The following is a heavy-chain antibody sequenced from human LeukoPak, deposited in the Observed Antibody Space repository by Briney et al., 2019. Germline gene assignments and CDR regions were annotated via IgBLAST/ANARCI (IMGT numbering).Heavy chain of an antibody. V-gene: IGHV3-7*01. CDR3: ARGDPTVTTLFGH. J-gene: IGHJ4*02. CDR1: GFIISSYW. D-gene: IGHD4-17*01. Sequence: GGSLRLSYAASGFIISSYWMSWVRQAPGKGLEWVANIKQDGSEKYYVDSVKGRFTISRDNAKNSLYLQMSSLRADDMAVYYCARGDPTVTTLFGHWGQGTLVTVSS. CDR2: IKQDGSEK.